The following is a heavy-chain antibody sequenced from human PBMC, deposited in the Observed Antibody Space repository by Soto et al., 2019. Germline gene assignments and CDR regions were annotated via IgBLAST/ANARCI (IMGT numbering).Heavy chain of an antibody. D-gene: IGHD2-15*01. CDR2: ITPHNGDT. V-gene: IGHV1-18*01. CDR3: ERLAPCGGGICYSRTFDS. J-gene: IGHJ4*02. CDR1: GYTFATFV. Sequence: QVQLLQSGAEVKKPGASVKVSCKTSGYTFATFVISWVRQAPGQGLAWMGWITPHNGDTTYDQTLQGRVRMPTDNYTNTAYMAVRRMRSDDTAVYYCERLAPCGGGICYSRTFDSLGQGTLVTVSS.